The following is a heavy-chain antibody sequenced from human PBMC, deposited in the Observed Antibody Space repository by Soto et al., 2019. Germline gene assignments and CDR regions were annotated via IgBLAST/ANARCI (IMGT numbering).Heavy chain of an antibody. CDR3: ARGRGVPHTTGFDP. D-gene: IGHD3-10*01. J-gene: IGHJ5*02. V-gene: IGHV3-30-3*01. CDR1: GFTFSSYA. CDR2: ISYDGSNK. Sequence: QVQLVESGGGVVQPGRSLRLSCAASGFTFSSYAMHWVRQAPGKGLEWVAVISYDGSNKYYAHFVKGRFTMSRDNSKNTLYLQMNSLRAEDMAVYYCARGRGVPHTTGFDPRGQGTLVTVSS.